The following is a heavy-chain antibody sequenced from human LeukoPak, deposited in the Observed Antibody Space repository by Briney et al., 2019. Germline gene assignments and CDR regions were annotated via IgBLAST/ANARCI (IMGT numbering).Heavy chain of an antibody. CDR2: IIPIFGTA. Sequence: GASVKVSCKASGYTFTSYGISWVRQAPGQGLEWMGGIIPIFGTANYAQKFQGRVTITTDESTSTAYMELSSLRSEDTAVYYCARYDSSGYDAFDIWGQGTMVTVSS. J-gene: IGHJ3*02. D-gene: IGHD3-22*01. CDR1: GYTFTSYG. V-gene: IGHV1-69*05. CDR3: ARYDSSGYDAFDI.